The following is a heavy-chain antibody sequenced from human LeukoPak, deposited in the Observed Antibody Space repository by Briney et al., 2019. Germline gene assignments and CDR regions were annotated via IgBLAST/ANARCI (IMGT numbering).Heavy chain of an antibody. CDR3: ARAPNIAVAGTYEDYYYYGMDV. CDR2: IIPIFGTA. J-gene: IGHJ6*02. Sequence: SVTVSCKASGGTFSSYAISWVRQAPGQGLEWMGGIIPIFGTANYAQKFQGRVTITADESTSTAYMELSSLRSEDTAVYYCARAPNIAVAGTYEDYYYYGMDVWGQGTTVTVSS. D-gene: IGHD6-19*01. CDR1: GGTFSSYA. V-gene: IGHV1-69*13.